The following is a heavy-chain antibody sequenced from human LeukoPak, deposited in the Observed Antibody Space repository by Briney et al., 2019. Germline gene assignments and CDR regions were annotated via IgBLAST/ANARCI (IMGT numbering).Heavy chain of an antibody. V-gene: IGHV4-59*01. Sequence: PSETLSLTCTVSGGSISSYYWSWIRQPPGKGLEWIGYIYHSGSTNYNPSLKSRVTISVDTSKNQFSLKLSSVTAADTAVYYCARASGLLWFGELLVYFDYWGQGTLVTVSS. CDR3: ARASGLLWFGELLVYFDY. J-gene: IGHJ4*02. CDR2: IYHSGST. D-gene: IGHD3-10*01. CDR1: GGSISSYY.